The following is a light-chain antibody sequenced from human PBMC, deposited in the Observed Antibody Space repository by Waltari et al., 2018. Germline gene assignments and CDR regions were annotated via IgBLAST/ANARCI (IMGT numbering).Light chain of an antibody. CDR2: KDS. CDR3: QSADSSGTPVI. J-gene: IGLJ2*01. Sequence: SFELTQPPSVSVSPGQTASITCSGNTLPKQYAYWYQQKPGQAPVVIMYKDSERPSGIPERFSGSSSGTTVTLTISGVQAEDEADYYCQSADSSGTPVIFGGGTKLTVL. V-gene: IGLV3-25*03. CDR1: TLPKQY.